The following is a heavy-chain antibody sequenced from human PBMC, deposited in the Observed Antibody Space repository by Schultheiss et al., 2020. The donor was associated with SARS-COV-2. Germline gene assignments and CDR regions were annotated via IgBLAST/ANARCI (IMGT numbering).Heavy chain of an antibody. V-gene: IGHV3-48*03. J-gene: IGHJ4*02. Sequence: GGSLRLSCAASGFTFSNYEMNWVRQAPGKGLEWVSYISSSGSTIYYADSVKGRFTISRDNAKNSLYLQMNSLRAEDTAVYYCARNAARLITRAQFDYWGQGTLVTVSS. D-gene: IGHD6-6*01. CDR3: ARNAARLITRAQFDY. CDR1: GFTFSNYE. CDR2: ISSSGSTI.